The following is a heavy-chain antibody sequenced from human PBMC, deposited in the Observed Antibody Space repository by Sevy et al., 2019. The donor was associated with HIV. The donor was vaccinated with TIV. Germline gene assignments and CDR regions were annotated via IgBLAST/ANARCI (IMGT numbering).Heavy chain of an antibody. CDR1: GFTFSSYA. J-gene: IGHJ4*02. CDR3: VRVRGSWYVPANLYFDY. CDR2: ISGGGGST. Sequence: GGSLRLSCAASGFTFSSYAMSWVRQAPGKGLEWVSVISGGGGSTFYADSVKGRFTVSRDNSKNTLYLQLNSLRAEDTAIYYCVRVRGSWYVPANLYFDYWGQGTLVTVSS. V-gene: IGHV3-23*01. D-gene: IGHD6-13*01.